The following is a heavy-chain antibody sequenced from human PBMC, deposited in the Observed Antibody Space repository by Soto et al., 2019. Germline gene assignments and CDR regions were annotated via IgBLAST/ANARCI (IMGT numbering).Heavy chain of an antibody. V-gene: IGHV3-74*01. J-gene: IGHJ5*02. CDR1: GFTFNTYW. Sequence: GGSLRLSCAGSGFTFNTYWMHWVRQAPEKGLVWVSRINSNGTKTSYADSAKGRFTISRDNAKNTVYPQMNSLRAEDTAVYYCATVATNSYNWLDPWGQGTLVTVS. CDR3: ATVATNSYNWLDP. D-gene: IGHD5-12*01. CDR2: INSNGTKT.